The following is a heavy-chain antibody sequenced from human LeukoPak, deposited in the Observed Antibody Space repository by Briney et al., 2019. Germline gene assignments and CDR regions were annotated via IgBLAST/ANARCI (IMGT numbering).Heavy chain of an antibody. CDR2: ISSDGSTK. D-gene: IGHD4-23*01. Sequence: GGSLRLSCVASGFTFSSYAMHWVRQAPGKGLEWVAVISSDGSTKYYADSVKGRFTISRDNSKNTLYLEMNSLRAEDTAVYYCARSNGGPFEYWGQGTLVTVSS. J-gene: IGHJ4*02. V-gene: IGHV3-30-3*01. CDR3: ARSNGGPFEY. CDR1: GFTFSSYA.